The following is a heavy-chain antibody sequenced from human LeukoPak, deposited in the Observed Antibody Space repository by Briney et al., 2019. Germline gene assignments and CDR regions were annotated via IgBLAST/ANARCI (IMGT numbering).Heavy chain of an antibody. CDR3: NRTADDYGSGSYYIHY. CDR1: GFTFSSYG. V-gene: IGHV3-49*03. D-gene: IGHD3-10*01. CDR2: IRNRGYGGKT. Sequence: GGTLTLSCAASGFTFSSYGMSWLRQAPGKGLEWVGFIRNRGYGGKTEYAASVKGRFTISRDDSKSIAYLQMNSLKTENTDVYYCNRTADDYGSGSYYIHYWGQGTLVTVSS. J-gene: IGHJ4*02.